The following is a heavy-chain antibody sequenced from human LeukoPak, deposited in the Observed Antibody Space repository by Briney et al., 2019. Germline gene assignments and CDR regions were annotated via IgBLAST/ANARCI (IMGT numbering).Heavy chain of an antibody. V-gene: IGHV3-23*01. D-gene: IGHD3-22*01. CDR2: ISHSGAAT. J-gene: IGHJ4*02. CDR3: AKGTTMIVGDYYGS. CDR1: GFTFSTYA. Sequence: GGSLRLSCAASGFTFSTYAMGWVRQTPGKGLEWVSAISHSGAATYYANSVKGRFTLSRDNSKNTLYLQMNSLRADDTALYYCAKGTTMIVGDYYGSWGQGTLVTVSS.